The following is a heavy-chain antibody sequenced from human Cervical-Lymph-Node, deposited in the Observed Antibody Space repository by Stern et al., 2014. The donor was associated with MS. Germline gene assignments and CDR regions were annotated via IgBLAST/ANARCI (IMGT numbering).Heavy chain of an antibody. CDR2: LYPGDSDP. CDR1: GYRFATYW. V-gene: IGHV5-51*03. CDR3: ARPGDDTAKFGLDV. Sequence: EAQLEQSAAAVKKPGQSLKSSCKGSGYRFATYWIGWLPPIRGKGLQSMGFLYPGDSDPSYRPSFHGQVSFSAAKSISTAYLHWSSVKPSDTAMYYCARPGDDTAKFGLDVWGRGTTVTISS. D-gene: IGHD5-18*01. J-gene: IGHJ6*02.